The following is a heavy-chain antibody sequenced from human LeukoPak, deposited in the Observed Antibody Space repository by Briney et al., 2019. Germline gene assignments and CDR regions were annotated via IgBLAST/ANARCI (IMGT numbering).Heavy chain of an antibody. CDR2: ISYDGSNK. CDR3: ARMSSPGLVHRILDY. D-gene: IGHD3/OR15-3a*01. Sequence: GRSLRLSCAASGFTFSSYAMHWVRQAPGKGLEWVAVISYDGSNKYYADSVKGRLTISRDNSKNTLYLQMNSLRAEDTAVYYCARMSSPGLVHRILDYWGQGTLVTVSS. CDR1: GFTFSSYA. J-gene: IGHJ4*02. V-gene: IGHV3-30-3*01.